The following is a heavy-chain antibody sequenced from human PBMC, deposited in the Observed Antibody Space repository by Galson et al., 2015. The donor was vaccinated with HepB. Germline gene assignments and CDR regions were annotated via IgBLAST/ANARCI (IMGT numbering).Heavy chain of an antibody. CDR2: ISSWGTYI. CDR3: ARSPGLEFDY. D-gene: IGHD5/OR15-5a*01. J-gene: IGHJ4*02. CDR1: GFTFSSYS. Sequence: SLRLSCAASGFTFSSYSMNWVRQAPGKGLEWVSSISSWGTYIYYADSVEGRFTISRDNAKNSLYLQMTSLRAEDTAVYYCARSPGLEFDYWGQGTLVTVSS. V-gene: IGHV3-21*01.